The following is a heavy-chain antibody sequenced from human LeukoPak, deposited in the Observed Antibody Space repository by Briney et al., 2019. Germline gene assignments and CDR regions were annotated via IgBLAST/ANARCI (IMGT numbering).Heavy chain of an antibody. J-gene: IGHJ4*02. Sequence: SETLSLTCTVSGGSISSYYWSWIRQPPGNGLEWIGYIYYSGSTNYNPSLKSRVTISVDTSKNQFSLKLSSVTAADTAVYYCARHVGWVVPAASFDYWGQGALVTVSS. CDR2: IYYSGST. V-gene: IGHV4-59*08. CDR1: GGSISSYY. CDR3: ARHVGWVVPAASFDY. D-gene: IGHD2-2*01.